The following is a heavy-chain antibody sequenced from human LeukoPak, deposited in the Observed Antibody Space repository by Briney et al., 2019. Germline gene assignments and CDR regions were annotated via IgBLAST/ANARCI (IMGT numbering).Heavy chain of an antibody. J-gene: IGHJ4*02. D-gene: IGHD3-22*01. Sequence: SVRVSCKASGGTFSSYAISWVRQAPGQGLEWMGGIIPIFGTANYAQKFQGRVTITADESTSTAYMELSSLRSEDTAVYYCAGDEHDSSGYVGYWGQGTLVTVSP. V-gene: IGHV1-69*01. CDR3: AGDEHDSSGYVGY. CDR2: IIPIFGTA. CDR1: GGTFSSYA.